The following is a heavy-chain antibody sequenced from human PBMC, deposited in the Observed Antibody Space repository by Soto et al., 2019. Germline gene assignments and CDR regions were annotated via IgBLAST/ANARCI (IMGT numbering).Heavy chain of an antibody. CDR1: GGSISSGGYY. Sequence: SETLSLTCTVSGGSISSGGYYWSWIRQHPGKGLEWIGYIYYSGSTNYNPSLKSRVTISVDTSKNQFSLKLSSVTAADTAVYYCARVSSWYASTPAIDYWGQGTLVTVSS. J-gene: IGHJ4*02. CDR2: IYYSGST. CDR3: ARVSSWYASTPAIDY. D-gene: IGHD6-13*01. V-gene: IGHV4-61*08.